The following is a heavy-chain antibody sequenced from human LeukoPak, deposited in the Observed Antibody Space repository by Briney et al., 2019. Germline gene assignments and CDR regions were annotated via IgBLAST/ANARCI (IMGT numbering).Heavy chain of an antibody. CDR3: ARVNRVRVPGGAGYYYYMEV. CDR2: IYHSGST. Sequence: PSETLSLTCTVSGGSISSGGYYWSWIRQPPGKGLEWIGYIYHSGSTYYNPSLKSRVTISVDTSKNQFSLKLSSVTAADTAVCYCARVNRVRVPGGAGYYYYMEVWGKGTTVTVSS. CDR1: GGSISSGGYY. D-gene: IGHD2-8*02. J-gene: IGHJ6*03. V-gene: IGHV4-30-2*01.